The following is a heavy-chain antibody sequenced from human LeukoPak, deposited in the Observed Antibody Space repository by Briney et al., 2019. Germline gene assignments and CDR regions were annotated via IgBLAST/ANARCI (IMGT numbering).Heavy chain of an antibody. J-gene: IGHJ6*03. CDR3: ARASVLLSMDV. D-gene: IGHD3-10*01. CDR2: IYSSGTT. Sequence: SETLSLTCTVSGDSISSYYWSWIRQPAGKGLEWIGYIYSSGTTNYNPSLKSRVTISVDTSKNQFSLKLSSVTAADTAVYYCARASVLLSMDVWGKGTTVTISS. V-gene: IGHV4-59*01. CDR1: GDSISSYY.